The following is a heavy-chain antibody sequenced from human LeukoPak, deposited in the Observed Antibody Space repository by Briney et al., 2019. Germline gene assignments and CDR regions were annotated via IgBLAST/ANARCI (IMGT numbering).Heavy chain of an antibody. Sequence: PSETLSLTCTVSGGSISSGGYYWSWIRQHPGKGLEWIGYIYYSGSTYYNPSLKSRVTISVDTSKNQFSLKLSSVTAADTAVYYCARAPYYDILTGCYIDYWGQGTLVTVSS. CDR1: GGSISSGGYY. J-gene: IGHJ4*02. CDR2: IYYSGST. D-gene: IGHD3-9*01. V-gene: IGHV4-31*03. CDR3: ARAPYYDILTGCYIDY.